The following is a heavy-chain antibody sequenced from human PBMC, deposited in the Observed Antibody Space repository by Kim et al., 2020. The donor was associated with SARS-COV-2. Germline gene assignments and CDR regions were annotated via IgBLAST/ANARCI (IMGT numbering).Heavy chain of an antibody. CDR1: GFTFSSYE. CDR2: ISSSGSTI. J-gene: IGHJ3*02. Sequence: GGSLRLSCAASGFTFSSYEMNWVRHAPGKGLEWVSYISSSGSTIYYADSVKGRFTISRDNAKNSLYLQMNSLRAEDTAVYYCASRGYSYGRMKDAFDIWGQGTMVTVSS. CDR3: ASRGYSYGRMKDAFDI. V-gene: IGHV3-48*03. D-gene: IGHD5-18*01.